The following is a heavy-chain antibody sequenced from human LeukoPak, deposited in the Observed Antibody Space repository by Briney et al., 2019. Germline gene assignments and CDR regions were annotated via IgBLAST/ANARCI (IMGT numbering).Heavy chain of an antibody. V-gene: IGHV3-23*01. D-gene: IGHD3-22*01. Sequence: GGSLRLSCAASGFTFSSYAMSWVRQAPGKGLEWVSAISGSGGSTYYADSVKGRFTISRDNSKNTLYLQMNSLRVADAALYYCARAPDSSGWHFDYWGHGTLVSVSS. CDR3: ARAPDSSGWHFDY. CDR1: GFTFSSYA. CDR2: ISGSGGST. J-gene: IGHJ4*01.